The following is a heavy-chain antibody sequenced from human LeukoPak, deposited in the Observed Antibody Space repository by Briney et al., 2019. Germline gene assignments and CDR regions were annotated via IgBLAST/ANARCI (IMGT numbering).Heavy chain of an antibody. CDR3: ARDKYYDSSGYAVFDY. Sequence: SETLSLICTVSGGSISSYYWSWIRQPAGKGLEWIGRIYTSGSTNYNPSLKSRVTMSVDTSKNQFSLKLSSVTAADTAVYYCARDKYYDSSGYAVFDYWGQGTLVTVSS. D-gene: IGHD3-22*01. J-gene: IGHJ4*02. V-gene: IGHV4-4*07. CDR1: GGSISSYY. CDR2: IYTSGST.